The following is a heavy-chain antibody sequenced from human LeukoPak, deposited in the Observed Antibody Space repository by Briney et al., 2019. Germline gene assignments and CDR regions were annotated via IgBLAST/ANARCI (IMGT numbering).Heavy chain of an antibody. Sequence: SETLSLTCAVYGGSFSGYYWSWIRQPPGKGLEWIGEINHSVSTNYNPSLKSRVTISVDTSKNQFSLKLSSVTAADTAVYYCARLRSDFWSGYYHLDAFDIWGQGTMVTVSS. CDR2: INHSVST. V-gene: IGHV4-34*01. CDR1: GGSFSGYY. J-gene: IGHJ3*02. CDR3: ARLRSDFWSGYYHLDAFDI. D-gene: IGHD3-3*01.